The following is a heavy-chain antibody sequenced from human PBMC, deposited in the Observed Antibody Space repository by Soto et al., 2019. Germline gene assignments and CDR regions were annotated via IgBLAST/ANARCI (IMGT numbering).Heavy chain of an antibody. V-gene: IGHV1-69*01. Sequence: QVQLVQSGAEVRKPGSSVKVSCKISGGTFTNYVISWLRQAPGQGLEWMGGLIPIFGAANLAQKFQGRVTITADESTSTVNMKLSSLTSEDTAVYYCARGRSSPNFDPWGQGTLVTGSS. CDR1: GGTFTNYV. D-gene: IGHD6-6*01. J-gene: IGHJ5*02. CDR2: LIPIFGAA. CDR3: ARGRSSPNFDP.